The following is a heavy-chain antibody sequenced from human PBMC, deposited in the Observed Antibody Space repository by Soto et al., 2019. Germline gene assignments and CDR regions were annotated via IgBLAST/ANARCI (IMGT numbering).Heavy chain of an antibody. CDR2: ISGSGGST. D-gene: IGHD6-19*01. Sequence: HPXVSLRLSCAASGFTFSSYAMSWVRQAPGKGLEWVSAISGSGGSTYYADSVKGRFTISRDNSKNTLYLQMNSLRAEDTAVYYCAKDQQWLVRVVFDLWGRGTLVTVSS. CDR3: AKDQQWLVRVVFDL. CDR1: GFTFSSYA. J-gene: IGHJ2*01. V-gene: IGHV3-23*01.